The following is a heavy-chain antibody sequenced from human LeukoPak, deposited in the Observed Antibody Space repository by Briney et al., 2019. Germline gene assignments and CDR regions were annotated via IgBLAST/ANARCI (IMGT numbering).Heavy chain of an antibody. CDR3: ARLASGWPFDY. CDR2: IYYTGST. V-gene: IGHV4-39*01. CDR1: GGSISSNSCY. Sequence: PSETLSLACTVSGGSISSNSCYWAWIRQPPGKGLEWIGTIYYTGSTYYNPSLKSRVTISVDTSKNQFSLNLSSVTTADTAVYYCARLASGWPFDYWGQGTLVTVSS. D-gene: IGHD6-19*01. J-gene: IGHJ4*02.